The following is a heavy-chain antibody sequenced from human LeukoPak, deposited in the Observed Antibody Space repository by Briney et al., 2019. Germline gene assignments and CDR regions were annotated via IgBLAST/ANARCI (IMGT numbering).Heavy chain of an antibody. D-gene: IGHD3-10*01. V-gene: IGHV3-23*01. CDR1: GFAFSNFD. CDR3: AKRGSYFGGFDY. CDR2: ISGSGEST. J-gene: IGHJ4*02. Sequence: PGGSLRLSCAASGFAFSNFDMSWVRHAPGKGLEGVSAISGSGESTYYAESLKGRFTISRDNSKNTLYLQMNGLRVEDTAIYYCAKRGSYFGGFDYWGQGTLLTVPS.